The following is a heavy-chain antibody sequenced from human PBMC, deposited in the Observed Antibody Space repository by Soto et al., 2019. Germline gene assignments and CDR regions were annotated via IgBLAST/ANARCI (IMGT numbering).Heavy chain of an antibody. CDR3: ARGWGYDSNDYYYAY. J-gene: IGHJ4*02. CDR2: IIHIFGTE. D-gene: IGHD3-22*01. V-gene: IGHV1-69*01. CDR1: GGTFSRHA. Sequence: QVQLVQSGAEVRKPGSSVKVSCKASGGTFSRHAISWVRQAPGQGLEWMGGIIHIFGTENHAQKIQGRVTIIADESTSTVYMELSSLRSEDKAMYYCARGWGYDSNDYYYAYWGQGTLVIVSS.